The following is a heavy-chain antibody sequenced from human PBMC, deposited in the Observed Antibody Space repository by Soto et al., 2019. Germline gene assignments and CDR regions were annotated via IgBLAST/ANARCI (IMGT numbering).Heavy chain of an antibody. Sequence: LSLTCAVSGGSLSSSSWWSWVRQPPGKTLEWLGEIFYSGSTKYNPSLNSRVTISADQSKNDFSLRLSSVTAADTAVYYCVHHGGVPYYHDFWGQGMLVTVSS. V-gene: IGHV4-4*02. CDR1: GGSLSSSSW. CDR3: VHHGGVPYYHDF. CDR2: IFYSGST. J-gene: IGHJ4*02. D-gene: IGHD2-8*01.